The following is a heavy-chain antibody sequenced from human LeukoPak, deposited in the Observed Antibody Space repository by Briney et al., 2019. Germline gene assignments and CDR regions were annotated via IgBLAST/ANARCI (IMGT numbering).Heavy chain of an antibody. Sequence: PSETLSLTCSVSGVSIGTYYWSWVRQPPGKGLEWIGYINYRGTTSYNPSLKSRVTISVDTSKNQFFLNLRSATAADTAVYYCARLEDYVLEYWGLGTLDTVSS. CDR2: INYRGTT. CDR3: ARLEDYVLEY. V-gene: IGHV4-59*08. CDR1: GVSIGTYY. J-gene: IGHJ4*02. D-gene: IGHD4-17*01.